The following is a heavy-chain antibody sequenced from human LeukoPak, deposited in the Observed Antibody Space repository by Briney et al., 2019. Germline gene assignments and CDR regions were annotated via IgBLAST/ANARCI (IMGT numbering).Heavy chain of an antibody. J-gene: IGHJ3*02. CDR1: GFTFSYYA. V-gene: IGHV3-23*01. D-gene: IGHD1/OR15-1a*01. CDR2: ISDSGSTT. CDR3: ALRVTTALNAFDI. Sequence: GGSLSLSCAASGFTFSYYAITWVRQAPGKGLEWVSGISDSGSTTSYADSVKGRFTTSRDNSNNTLFLQMHNLRAEDTAMYYCALRVTTALNAFDIWGQGTMVTVS.